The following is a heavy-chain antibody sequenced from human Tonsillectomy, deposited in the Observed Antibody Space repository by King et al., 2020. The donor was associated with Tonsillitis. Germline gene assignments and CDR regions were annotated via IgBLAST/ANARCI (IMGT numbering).Heavy chain of an antibody. CDR3: ASNIAVAGIDYYYYGMDV. D-gene: IGHD6-19*01. J-gene: IGHJ6*02. Sequence: QLVQSGAEVKKPGASVKVSCKASGYTFTSYGISWVRQAPGQGLEWMGWISAYNGNTNYAQKLQGRVTMTTDTSTSTAYMELRSLRSDDTAVYYLASNIAVAGIDYYYYGMDVWGQGTTVTVSS. CDR1: GYTFTSYG. V-gene: IGHV1-18*01. CDR2: ISAYNGNT.